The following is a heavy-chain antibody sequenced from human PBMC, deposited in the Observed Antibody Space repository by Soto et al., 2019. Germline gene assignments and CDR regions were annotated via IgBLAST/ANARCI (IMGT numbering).Heavy chain of an antibody. CDR2: IYYAGIT. Sequence: QVRLQESGPGLVKPSETLSLTCTGYGGSMISYYWSWIRQPPGRGLEWMGFIYYAGITKYNPSLNSRVTISVDTCKNQFSLTVTSVTAADTAVYYYARRIVATESFEYWGQGTLVAVSS. CDR3: ARRIVATESFEY. CDR1: GGSMISYY. V-gene: IGHV4-59*08. J-gene: IGHJ4*02. D-gene: IGHD5-12*01.